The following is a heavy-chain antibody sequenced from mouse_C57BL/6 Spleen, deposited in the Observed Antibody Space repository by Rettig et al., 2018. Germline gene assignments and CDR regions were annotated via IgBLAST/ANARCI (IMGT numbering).Heavy chain of an antibody. J-gene: IGHJ2*01. CDR2: ISSGSSTI. D-gene: IGHD2-5*01. Sequence: EVQLVESGGGLVKPGRSLKLSCAASGFTFSDYGMHWVRQAPEKGLEWVAYISSGSSTIYYADTVKGRFTISRDNAKNTLFLQMTSLRSEDTAMYYCARSTSYYSNYVDFDYWGQGTTLTVSS. CDR3: ARSTSYYSNYVDFDY. V-gene: IGHV5-17*01. CDR1: GFTFSDYG.